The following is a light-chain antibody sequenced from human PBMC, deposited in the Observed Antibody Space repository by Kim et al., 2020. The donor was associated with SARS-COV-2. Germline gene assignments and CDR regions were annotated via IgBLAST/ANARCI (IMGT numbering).Light chain of an antibody. J-gene: IGLJ2*01. CDR1: SSNIGTNT. Sequence: QSVLPQPPSASGTPGQRVSISCSGSSSNIGTNTVNWYQQVPGAAPKLLIHDNNQRPSGVPDRFSGSKSGTSASLAISGLHSDDEADYYCAAWDDSLNGRVVFGGGTQLTVL. CDR3: AAWDDSLNGRVV. CDR2: DNN. V-gene: IGLV1-44*01.